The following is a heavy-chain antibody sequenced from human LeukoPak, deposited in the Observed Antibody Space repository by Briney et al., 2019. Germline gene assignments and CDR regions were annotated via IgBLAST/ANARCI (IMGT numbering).Heavy chain of an antibody. CDR3: ARISLDAFDI. V-gene: IGHV3-7*04. CDR2: IKQDGSEK. CDR1: GFTFSSYW. J-gene: IGHJ3*02. Sequence: GGSLRLSCVASGFTFSSYWMTWARQAPGKGLEWVANIKQDGSEKYYVDYVKGRFTISRDNAKNSLYLQMNSLRAEDTAVYHCARISLDAFDIWGQGTMVTVSS.